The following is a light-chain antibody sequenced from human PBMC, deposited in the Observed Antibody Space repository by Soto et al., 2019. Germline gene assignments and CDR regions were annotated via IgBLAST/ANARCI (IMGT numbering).Light chain of an antibody. CDR2: DVI. J-gene: IGLJ1*01. CDR1: SSDVGGYSY. CDR3: CSYAGSYTFV. Sequence: QSALTQPRSVSGSPGQSVTISCSGTSSDVGGYSYVSWYQQRPGKAPKLVIYDVITRPSGVPDRFSGSKSGNTASLTISGLQAEDEADYFCCSYAGSYTFVFGTGTKLTVL. V-gene: IGLV2-11*01.